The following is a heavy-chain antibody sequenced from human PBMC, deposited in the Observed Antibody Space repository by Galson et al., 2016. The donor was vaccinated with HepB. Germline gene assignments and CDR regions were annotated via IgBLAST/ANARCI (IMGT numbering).Heavy chain of an antibody. V-gene: IGHV4-59*01. J-gene: IGHJ5*02. CDR3: ARVDRSGSINWLDP. CDR1: GDSINDYY. Sequence: SETLSLTCTVSGDSINDYYWSWIRQPPGKELEWLGYIYYSGTTHYNPSLKRRVTISVDTSNNQSSPKLTSVAAADTAVYYCARVDRSGSINWLDPWGPGTLVTVSS. CDR2: IYYSGTT. D-gene: IGHD3-22*01.